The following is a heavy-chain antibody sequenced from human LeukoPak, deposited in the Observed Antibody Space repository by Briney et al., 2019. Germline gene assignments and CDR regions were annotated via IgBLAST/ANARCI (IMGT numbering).Heavy chain of an antibody. Sequence: SETLSLTCAVYGGSFSDYYWSWIRQPPGKGLEWIGEINHSGSTNYNPSLKSRVSLSVDTSKNQFSLKLSSVTAADTAVYYCARYGQQLAFQHWGQGTLVTVSS. CDR1: GGSFSDYY. J-gene: IGHJ1*01. D-gene: IGHD6-13*01. V-gene: IGHV4-34*01. CDR2: INHSGST. CDR3: ARYGQQLAFQH.